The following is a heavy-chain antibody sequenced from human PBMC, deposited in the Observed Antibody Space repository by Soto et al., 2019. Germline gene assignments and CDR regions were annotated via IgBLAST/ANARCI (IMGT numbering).Heavy chain of an antibody. D-gene: IGHD3-22*01. Sequence: SETLSLTCTVSGGSLSSYYWSWIRQPPGKGLEWIGYIYYSGSTNYNPSLKSRVTISVDKSKNQFSLKLSSVTAADTAVYYCARDNKVYSIGFDYWGQGNLVTVSS. CDR2: IYYSGST. CDR1: GGSLSSYY. V-gene: IGHV4-59*01. CDR3: ARDNKVYSIGFDY. J-gene: IGHJ4*02.